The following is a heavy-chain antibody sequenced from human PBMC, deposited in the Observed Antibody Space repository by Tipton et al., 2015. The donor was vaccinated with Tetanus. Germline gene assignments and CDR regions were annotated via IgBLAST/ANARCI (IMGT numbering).Heavy chain of an antibody. J-gene: IGHJ4*02. D-gene: IGHD3-10*01. Sequence: TLSLTCTVSGGSISSYYWSWIRQPPGKGLEWIGYIYYSGSTNYNPSLKSRVTISVDTSKNQFSLKLSSVTAADTAVYYCARVYYSSGSYYFDYWGQGSLVTVSS. CDR2: IYYSGST. CDR1: GGSISSYY. CDR3: ARVYYSSGSYYFDY. V-gene: IGHV4-59*12.